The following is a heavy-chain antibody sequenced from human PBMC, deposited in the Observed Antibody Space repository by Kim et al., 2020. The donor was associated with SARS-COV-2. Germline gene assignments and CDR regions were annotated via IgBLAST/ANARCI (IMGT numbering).Heavy chain of an antibody. CDR1: GFTFSNFA. CDR3: VRGPESSGTYYELDY. J-gene: IGHJ4*02. Sequence: GGSLRLSCAASGFTFSNFAMHWVRQAPGKGLEWVAVISYAGRNKYYADTLKGRFTISRDNSKNTLYLQMNILRTEDTAVYYCVRGPESSGTYYELDYWGQGTRVTVSS. V-gene: IGHV3-30*04. D-gene: IGHD3-10*01. CDR2: ISYAGRNK.